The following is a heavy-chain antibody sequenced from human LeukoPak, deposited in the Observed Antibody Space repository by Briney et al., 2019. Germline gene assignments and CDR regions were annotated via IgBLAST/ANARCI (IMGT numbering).Heavy chain of an antibody. CDR2: IYYSGST. J-gene: IGHJ4*02. V-gene: IGHV4-59*01. CDR1: GGSISSYY. CDR3: ARVPSNWYYFDY. Sequence: SETLSLTCTVSGGSISSYYWSWIRQPPGKGLEWIGYIYYSGSTNYNPSLKSRVTISVDTSKNQFSLKLSSVTAADTAVYYCARVPSNWYYFDYWGQGTLVTVSS.